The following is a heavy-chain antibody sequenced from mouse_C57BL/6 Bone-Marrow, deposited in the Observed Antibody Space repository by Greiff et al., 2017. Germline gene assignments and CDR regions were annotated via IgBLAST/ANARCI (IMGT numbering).Heavy chain of an antibody. V-gene: IGHV5-17*01. CDR3: ARGMYCGSSYDYAMDY. Sequence: EVMLVESGGGLVKPGGSLKLSCAASGFTFSDYGMYWVRQAPEKGLEWVAYISSGSSTIYYADTVKGRFTISRDNAKNTLFLQMTSLRSEDTAMYYCARGMYCGSSYDYAMDYWGQGTSVTVS. CDR2: ISSGSSTI. CDR1: GFTFSDYG. D-gene: IGHD1-1*01. J-gene: IGHJ4*01.